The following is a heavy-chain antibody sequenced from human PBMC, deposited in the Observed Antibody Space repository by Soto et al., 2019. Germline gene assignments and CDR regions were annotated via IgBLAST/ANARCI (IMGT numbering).Heavy chain of an antibody. J-gene: IGHJ1*01. CDR1: GFTFSNYD. V-gene: IGHV3-30*18. CDR2: ISYDGSNK. Sequence: QVQLVESGGGVVQPGRSLRLSCAASGFTFSNYDMHWVRQAPGKGLEWVAVISYDGSNKYYADSVKGRFIISRDNSKNMVYLEMHSLRAEDTAVYYCAKDIFVSVEYFQHWGKGTLVTVSS. CDR3: AKDIFVSVEYFQH.